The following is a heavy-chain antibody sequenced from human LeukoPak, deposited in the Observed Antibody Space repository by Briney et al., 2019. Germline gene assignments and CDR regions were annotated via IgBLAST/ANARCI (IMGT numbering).Heavy chain of an antibody. CDR1: GFTFSSFS. J-gene: IGHJ4*02. Sequence: GGSLRLSCAASGFTFSSFSMHWVRQAPGKGLDWVAFIRYDGSIKDHADSVKGRFTISRDNSKNTLFLQMNSLRDEDTAMYYCAKVSPISPSGYLDYWGQGTPVTVSS. CDR3: AKVSPISPSGYLDY. V-gene: IGHV3-30*02. CDR2: IRYDGSIK. D-gene: IGHD3-3*01.